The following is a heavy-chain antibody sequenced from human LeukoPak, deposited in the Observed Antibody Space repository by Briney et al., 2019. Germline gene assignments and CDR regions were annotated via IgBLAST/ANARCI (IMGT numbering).Heavy chain of an antibody. Sequence: RGGSLRLSCAASGFTFSSYAMSWVRQAPGKGLEWVGRIKSKTDGGTRDYAAPVKGRFTISRDDSTNTLYLQMNSLTTEDTAVYYCTSGRGFYYDTWDQGTLVTVSS. J-gene: IGHJ5*02. CDR3: TSGRGFYYDT. V-gene: IGHV3-15*01. CDR2: IKSKTDGGTR. CDR1: GFTFSSYA. D-gene: IGHD3-22*01.